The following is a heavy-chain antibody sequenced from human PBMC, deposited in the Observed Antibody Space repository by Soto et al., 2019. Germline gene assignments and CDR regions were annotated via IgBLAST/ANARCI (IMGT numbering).Heavy chain of an antibody. CDR2: INSDGSST. CDR3: ARDRYGSGSPIE. V-gene: IGHV3-74*01. J-gene: IGHJ4*02. D-gene: IGHD3-10*01. Sequence: EVQLVESGGGLVQPGGSLRLSCAASGFTCSSYWMHWVRQAPGKGLVWVSRINSDGSSTSHADSVKGRFTISRDNAKNTLYLQMNSLRAEDTAVYYCARDRYGSGSPIEWGQGTLVTVSS. CDR1: GFTCSSYW.